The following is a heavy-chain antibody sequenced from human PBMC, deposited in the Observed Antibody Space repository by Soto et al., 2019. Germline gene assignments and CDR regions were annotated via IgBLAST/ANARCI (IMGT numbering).Heavy chain of an antibody. D-gene: IGHD5-18*01. Sequence: PGGSLRLSCAASGFSVSSNYMSWVRQAPGKGLEWVSVMYSGGNTHYADSVKGRFTISRDNSKNTLYLQMNSLRAEDTAVYYCARDSTWIPYYHYGMDVWGQGTTVTVSS. CDR1: GFSVSSNY. CDR3: ARDSTWIPYYHYGMDV. J-gene: IGHJ6*02. V-gene: IGHV3-53*01. CDR2: MYSGGNT.